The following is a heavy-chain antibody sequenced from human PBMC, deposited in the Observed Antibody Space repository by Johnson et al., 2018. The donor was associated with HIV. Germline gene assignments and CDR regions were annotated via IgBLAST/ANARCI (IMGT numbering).Heavy chain of an antibody. CDR1: GFTFSSYG. J-gene: IGHJ3*02. D-gene: IGHD1-26*01. CDR2: IRYDGRNK. Sequence: QVQLVESGGGVVQPGGSLRLSCAASGFTFSSYGMHWVRQAPGKGLEWVAFIRYDGRNKYYADSVKGRFTISRDNSKNTLYLQMNSLRAEDTAVYSCAPRGRVGGSYGDAFDIWGQGTMVTVSS. CDR3: APRGRVGGSYGDAFDI. V-gene: IGHV3-30*02.